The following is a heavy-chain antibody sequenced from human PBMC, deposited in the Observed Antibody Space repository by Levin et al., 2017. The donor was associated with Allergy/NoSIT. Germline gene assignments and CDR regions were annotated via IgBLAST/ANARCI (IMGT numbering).Heavy chain of an antibody. V-gene: IGHV1-18*01. CDR1: GYIFSSYG. Sequence: ASVKVSCKASGYIFSSYGITWVRQAPGQGLEWMGWISPYNGNRHYAQKFQGRVTMTRDTSTSTAYMELTGLTSDDTAMYYCAKYCSAAGCPRGWFDPWGQGSAVNVAS. CDR2: ISPYNGNR. CDR3: AKYCSAAGCPRGWFDP. J-gene: IGHJ5*02. D-gene: IGHD2-15*01.